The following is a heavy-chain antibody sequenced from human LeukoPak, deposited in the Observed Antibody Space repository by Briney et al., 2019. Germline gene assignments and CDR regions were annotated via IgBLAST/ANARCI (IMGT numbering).Heavy chain of an antibody. J-gene: IGHJ5*02. CDR2: INQNAGT. CDR1: GGSIRGYY. CDR3: ARGRTRLSWLDP. D-gene: IGHD6-6*01. V-gene: IGHV4-34*01. Sequence: SETLSLTCAVSGGSIRGYYWSWVRQSPGKGLEWIGDINQNAGTDYNPSLESRVTISIDSSTNRISLNVTAATAADTAMYYCARGRTRLSWLDPWGQGTLVTVSS.